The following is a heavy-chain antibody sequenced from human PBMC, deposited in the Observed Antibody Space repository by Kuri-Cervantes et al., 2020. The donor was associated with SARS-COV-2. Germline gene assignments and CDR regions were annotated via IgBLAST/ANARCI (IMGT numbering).Heavy chain of an antibody. Sequence: GSLRLSCTVSGGSISSYYWSWIRQPPGKGLEWIGYIYYSGSTNYNPSLKSRVTISVDTSKNQFSLKLSSVTAADTAVYYCARRREKTGGIYYYYYYMGVWGKGTTVTVSS. V-gene: IGHV4-59*12. CDR1: GGSISSYY. D-gene: IGHD7-27*01. CDR3: ARRREKTGGIYYYYYYMGV. J-gene: IGHJ6*03. CDR2: IYYSGST.